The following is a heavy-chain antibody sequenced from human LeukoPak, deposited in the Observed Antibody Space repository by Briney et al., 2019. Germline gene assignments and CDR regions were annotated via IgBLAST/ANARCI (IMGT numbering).Heavy chain of an antibody. CDR2: ITGSGASK. J-gene: IGHJ4*02. V-gene: IGHV3-23*01. D-gene: IGHD3-22*01. Sequence: GGSLRLSCTASGFTFNNYAMTWVRQAPGKGLEWVSAITGSGASKNYADSVKGRFTISRDNPKNTIYLQMNSLRAEDTAKYYCAKRSSTSSGYFDFWGRGTLVTVSS. CDR3: AKRSSTSSGYFDF. CDR1: GFTFNNYA.